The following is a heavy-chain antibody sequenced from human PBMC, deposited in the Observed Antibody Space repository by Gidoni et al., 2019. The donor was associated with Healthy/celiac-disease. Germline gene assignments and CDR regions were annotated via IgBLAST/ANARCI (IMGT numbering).Heavy chain of an antibody. V-gene: IGHV3-74*01. CDR2: INSDGSST. CDR1: EFTFSSYW. D-gene: IGHD3-9*01. J-gene: IGHJ4*02. Sequence: EVQLVEAGGGLVQPGGSLRLSCAASEFTFSSYWMHWVRQAPGKGLVWVARINSDGSSTSYADSVKGRFTISRDNAKNTLYLQMNSLRAEDTAVYYCAREDYYDILTADYWGQGTLVTVSS. CDR3: AREDYYDILTADY.